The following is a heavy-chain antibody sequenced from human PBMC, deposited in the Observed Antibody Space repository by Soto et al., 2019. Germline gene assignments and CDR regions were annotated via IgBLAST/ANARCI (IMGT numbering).Heavy chain of an antibody. D-gene: IGHD1-26*01. V-gene: IGHV1-69*01. Sequence: QVQLVQSGAEVKKPGSSVKVSCKASGGTFSSYSINWVRQAPGQGLEWMGEIIPIFGTATYAQKFQGRVTITADESTSTAYVELSSLRSDDTAVYYCARDGGRHSGGIDYWGQGTLVTVSS. J-gene: IGHJ4*02. CDR2: IIPIFGTA. CDR3: ARDGGRHSGGIDY. CDR1: GGTFSSYS.